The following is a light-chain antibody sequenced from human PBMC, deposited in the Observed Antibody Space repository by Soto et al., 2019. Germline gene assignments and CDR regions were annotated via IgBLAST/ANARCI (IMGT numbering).Light chain of an antibody. CDR2: GAS. CDR1: QSIENK. Sequence: IMMTQSPATLSVSPGEGATLSCRASQSIENKLAWYHQRPGQPPRLLIYGASTRATGIPVRFSGSGSGTDFTPYISVLQSEDFGVYYCQQYRSWRTFGQGTTVEVK. CDR3: QQYRSWRT. J-gene: IGKJ1*01. V-gene: IGKV3D-15*01.